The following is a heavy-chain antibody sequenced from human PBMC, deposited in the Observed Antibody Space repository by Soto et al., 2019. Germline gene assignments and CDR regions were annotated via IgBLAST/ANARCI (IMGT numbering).Heavy chain of an antibody. Sequence: ASVKVSCKASGYTFTSYAMRWVRQAPGQRPEWMGWINAGNGNTKYSQKFQGRVTITGDTSASTAYMELSSLRSEDTAVYYCASIGRPDSSPQFDYWGQGTLVTVSS. V-gene: IGHV1-3*01. CDR1: GYTFTSYA. CDR2: INAGNGNT. CDR3: ASIGRPDSSPQFDY. J-gene: IGHJ4*02. D-gene: IGHD6-13*01.